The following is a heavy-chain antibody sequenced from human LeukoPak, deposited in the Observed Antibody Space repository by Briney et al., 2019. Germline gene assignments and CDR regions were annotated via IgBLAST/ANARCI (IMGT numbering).Heavy chain of an antibody. J-gene: IGHJ4*02. CDR2: ISGSGGST. Sequence: GGSLRLSCAASGFTFSSYAMSWVRQAPGKGLEWVSAISGSGGSTYYADSVKGRFTISRDNSKNTLYLQMNSLRAEDTAVYYCAKDLLNYYGSGSYYNPTPFDYWGQGTLVTVTS. CDR3: AKDLLNYYGSGSYYNPTPFDY. V-gene: IGHV3-23*01. D-gene: IGHD3-10*01. CDR1: GFTFSSYA.